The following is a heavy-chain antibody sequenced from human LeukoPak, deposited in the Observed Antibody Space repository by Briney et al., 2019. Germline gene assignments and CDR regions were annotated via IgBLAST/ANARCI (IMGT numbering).Heavy chain of an antibody. CDR3: AREVGTMTTHNFEY. D-gene: IGHD4-17*01. CDR1: GGSINNYY. J-gene: IGHJ4*02. Sequence: PSETLSLTCTVSGGSINNYYWSWIRQPPGKGLEWIGYIYYSGSTKYNPSLKSRVTISLDTSKNQFSLKMSSVTAADTAVYYCAREVGTMTTHNFEYWGQGALVTVSS. V-gene: IGHV4-59*01. CDR2: IYYSGST.